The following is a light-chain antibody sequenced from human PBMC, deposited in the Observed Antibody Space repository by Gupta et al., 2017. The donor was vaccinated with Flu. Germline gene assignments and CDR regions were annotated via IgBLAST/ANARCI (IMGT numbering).Light chain of an antibody. CDR1: SSALGRDQE. J-gene: IGLJ2*01. CDR2: DVS. V-gene: IGLV2-14*04. Sequence: IIACTGNSSALGRDQEVCWYQKQLGKAPKVVIYDVSKRPAGVSNRFSRSKSDNTASLTISGLQTEDEAEYYCSSYASSTSLVVLGGGTRLTVL. CDR3: SSYASSTSLVV.